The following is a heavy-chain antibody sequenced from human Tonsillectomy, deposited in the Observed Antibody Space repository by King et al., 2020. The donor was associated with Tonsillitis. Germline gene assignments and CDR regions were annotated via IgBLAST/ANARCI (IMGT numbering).Heavy chain of an antibody. D-gene: IGHD3-10*01. CDR1: GYSFTSYW. Sequence: QLVQSGAEVKKPGESLKISCKGSGYSFTSYWIGWVRQMPGKGLEWMGIIYPGDSDTRYSPSFQGQVTIPADKSISTAYLQWSSLKASDTAMYYCARHDRVGSGSYVWFPTSPTPYYGMDVWGQGTTVTVSS. CDR3: ARHDRVGSGSYVWFPTSPTPYYGMDV. V-gene: IGHV5-51*01. CDR2: IYPGDSDT. J-gene: IGHJ6*02.